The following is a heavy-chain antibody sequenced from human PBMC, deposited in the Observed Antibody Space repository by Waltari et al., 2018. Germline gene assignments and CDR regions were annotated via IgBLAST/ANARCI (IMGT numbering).Heavy chain of an antibody. CDR2: IYHSGST. Sequence: QVQLQESGPGLVKPSETLSLTCAVSGYSLSSGYYWGGIRQPQGKGLEWLGSIYHSGSTYYPPSLTRRFTIPVDPSKNPFSLKLSSVTAADTAVYYCAIHEIAVAPGYWGQGALVTVSS. J-gene: IGHJ4*02. D-gene: IGHD6-19*01. CDR1: GYSLSSGYY. CDR3: AIHEIAVAPGY. V-gene: IGHV4-38-2*01.